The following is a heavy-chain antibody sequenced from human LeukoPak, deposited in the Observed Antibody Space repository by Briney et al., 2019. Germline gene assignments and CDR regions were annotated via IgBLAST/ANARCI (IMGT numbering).Heavy chain of an antibody. CDR3: AYRFGDNTGFYYYYGLDV. D-gene: IGHD3-10*01. Sequence: SGTLSLTCTISGGSINSTKWWSWVRQPPGKGLEWIGEVYKTGDADYNPSLRSRVSISLDRSNNQFSLTLRSVAAADTAVYYCAYRFGDNTGFYYYYGLDVWGLGTTVTVSS. V-gene: IGHV4-4*02. CDR2: VYKTGDA. CDR1: GGSINSTKW. J-gene: IGHJ6*02.